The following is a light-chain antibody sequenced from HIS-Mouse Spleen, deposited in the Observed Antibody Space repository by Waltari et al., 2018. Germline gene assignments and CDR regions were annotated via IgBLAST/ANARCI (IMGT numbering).Light chain of an antibody. Sequence: QSALTQPASVSGSPGQSITISCTGTSRDVGGYNDVSWYQQHPGKAPKPMIYDVSNRPSGVSNRFSGSKSGNTASLTISGLQAEDEADYYCSSYTSSSTRVFGGGTKLTVL. V-gene: IGLV2-14*03. CDR1: SRDVGGYND. J-gene: IGLJ3*02. CDR3: SSYTSSSTRV. CDR2: DVS.